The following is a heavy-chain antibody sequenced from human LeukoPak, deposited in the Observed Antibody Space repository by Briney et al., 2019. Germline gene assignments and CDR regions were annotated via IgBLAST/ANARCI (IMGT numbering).Heavy chain of an antibody. Sequence: SETLSLTCAVYGGSFSGYYWSWIRQPPGKGLEWIGEINHSGSTNYNPSLKSRVTISVDTSKNQFSLKLSSVTAADTAVYYCARETGTTPFAWFDPWGQGTLVTVSS. CDR1: GGSFSGYY. CDR2: INHSGST. J-gene: IGHJ5*02. V-gene: IGHV4-34*01. D-gene: IGHD1-7*01. CDR3: ARETGTTPFAWFDP.